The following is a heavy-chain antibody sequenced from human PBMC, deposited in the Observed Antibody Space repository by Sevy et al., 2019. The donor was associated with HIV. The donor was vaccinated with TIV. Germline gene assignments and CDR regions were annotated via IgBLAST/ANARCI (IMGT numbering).Heavy chain of an antibody. V-gene: IGHV3-7*01. CDR2: INQDGSQK. D-gene: IGHD2-21*01. Sequence: GGSLRLSCAASGFTFNNYFMGWVQKAPGKGLEWIANINQDGSQKNYVDSVKGRFTITRDNARNLVSLQMNSLRVDDTAVYYCARELWPGDYWGQGTLVTVSS. CDR1: GFTFNNYF. J-gene: IGHJ4*02. CDR3: ARELWPGDY.